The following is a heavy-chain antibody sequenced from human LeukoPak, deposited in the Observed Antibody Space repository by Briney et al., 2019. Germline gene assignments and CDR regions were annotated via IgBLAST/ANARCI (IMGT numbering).Heavy chain of an antibody. CDR1: GFTFSSYG. J-gene: IGHJ6*02. V-gene: IGHV3-33*01. D-gene: IGHD3-3*01. Sequence: PGGSLRLSCAASGFTFSSYGMHWVRQAPGKGLEWVAVIWYDGSNKYYADSVKGRFTISRDNSKNTLYLQMNSLRAGDTAVYYCARTLLRLYGMDVWGQGTTVTVSS. CDR3: ARTLLRLYGMDV. CDR2: IWYDGSNK.